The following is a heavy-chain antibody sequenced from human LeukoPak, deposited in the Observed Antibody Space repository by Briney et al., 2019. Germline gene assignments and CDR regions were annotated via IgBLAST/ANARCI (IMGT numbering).Heavy chain of an antibody. CDR1: GYTFTRYG. Sequence: GASVRVSCKASGYTFTRYGISWVRQAPGQGLQWLGWISASNGNTNYAQKFRDRVTMTRDTSISTAYMELSRLRSDDTAVYYCAREPIAAAGIGSFDYWGQGTLVTVSS. D-gene: IGHD6-13*01. J-gene: IGHJ4*02. CDR2: ISASNGNT. CDR3: AREPIAAAGIGSFDY. V-gene: IGHV1-18*01.